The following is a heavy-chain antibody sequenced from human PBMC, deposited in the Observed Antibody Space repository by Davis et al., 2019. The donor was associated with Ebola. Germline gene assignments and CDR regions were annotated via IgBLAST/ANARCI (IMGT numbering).Heavy chain of an antibody. CDR3: ARFGYCSGGSCYSRGGFDP. CDR1: GFTVSSNY. Sequence: GGSLRLSCAASGFTVSSNYMSWVRQAPGKGLEWVSVIYSGGSTYYADSVKGRFTISSHNSKNTLYLQRNSLRAEDTAVYYCARFGYCSGGSCYSRGGFDPWGQGTLVTVSS. D-gene: IGHD2-15*01. J-gene: IGHJ5*02. V-gene: IGHV3-53*04. CDR2: IYSGGST.